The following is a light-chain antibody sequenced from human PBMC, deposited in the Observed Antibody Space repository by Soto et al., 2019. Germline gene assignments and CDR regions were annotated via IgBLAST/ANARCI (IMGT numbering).Light chain of an antibody. V-gene: IGKV3-11*01. Sequence: EIVLTQAPATLSLAPGERATLSCRASQSVSTYLAGYQQKPGQAPRPLLYDASNRAPRIPARFSGSGSGTDFTLPISSLAPEDFAVYYCQQRSNWLVGPGTKVDIK. CDR1: QSVSTY. CDR2: DAS. CDR3: QQRSNWL. J-gene: IGKJ3*01.